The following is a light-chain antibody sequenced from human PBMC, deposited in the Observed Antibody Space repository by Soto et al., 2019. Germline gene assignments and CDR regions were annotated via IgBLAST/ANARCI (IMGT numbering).Light chain of an antibody. V-gene: IGKV1-5*01. CDR1: QSISSW. CDR2: DAS. CDR3: QRYENYWT. Sequence: DIQMTQSPSTLSATAGDRVTITCRASQSISSWLAWYQHKPGKAPKLLIYDASNLDSGVPSSFRGSGYGPEYSPSSRNRPPYGCATYSCQRYENYWTVGQGTKGDIK. J-gene: IGKJ1*01.